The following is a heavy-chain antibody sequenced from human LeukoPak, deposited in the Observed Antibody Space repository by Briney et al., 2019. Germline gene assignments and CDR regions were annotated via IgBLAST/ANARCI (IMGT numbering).Heavy chain of an antibody. CDR2: ISYDGSNT. CDR3: AKDPSTVTTGVFDI. Sequence: GGSLRLSCAASGFTFSSYGMHWVRQAPGKWLEWVAVISYDGSNTYYADSVKGRFIMSRDNSKNTLYLQMNSLRAEDTAVYYCAKDPSTVTTGVFDIWGQGTMVSVSS. V-gene: IGHV3-30*18. J-gene: IGHJ3*02. CDR1: GFTFSSYG. D-gene: IGHD4-17*01.